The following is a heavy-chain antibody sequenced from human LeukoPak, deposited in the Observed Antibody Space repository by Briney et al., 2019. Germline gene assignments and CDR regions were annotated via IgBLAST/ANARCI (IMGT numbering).Heavy chain of an antibody. D-gene: IGHD3-3*01. J-gene: IGHJ4*02. V-gene: IGHV1-3*01. Sequence: ASVKVSCKASGYTFTSYAMHWVRQAPGQRLEWMGWINAGNGNTKYSQKFQGRVTITRDTSASTAYMELSSLRSEDTAVYYCAQEATIFGVVIHFGYWGQGTLVTVSS. CDR2: INAGNGNT. CDR3: AQEATIFGVVIHFGY. CDR1: GYTFTSYA.